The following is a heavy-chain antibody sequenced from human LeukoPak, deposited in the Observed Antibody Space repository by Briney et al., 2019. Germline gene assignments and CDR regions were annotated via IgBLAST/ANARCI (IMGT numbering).Heavy chain of an antibody. V-gene: IGHV3-21*01. CDR2: ISSSSSYI. J-gene: IGHJ4*02. CDR1: GFTFSSYS. Sequence: GGSLRLSCAASGFTFSSYSMNWVRQAPGKGLEWVSSISSSSSYIYYADSVKGRFTISRDNAENSLYLQMNSLRAEDTAVYYCARARNEKSIDYWGQGTLVTVSS. D-gene: IGHD1-1*01. CDR3: ARARNEKSIDY.